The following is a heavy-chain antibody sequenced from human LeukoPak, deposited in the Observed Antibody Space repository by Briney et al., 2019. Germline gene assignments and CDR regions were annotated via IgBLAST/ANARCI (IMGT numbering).Heavy chain of an antibody. J-gene: IGHJ4*02. V-gene: IGHV3-23*01. D-gene: IGHD6-19*01. CDR1: GFTFSSYV. Sequence: GGSLRLSCAASGFTFSSYVMTWVRQAPGQGLEWVSTISGSGDSTYYADSVKGRFTISRDNSKNTLYLQMNSLRAEDAAVYYCAKDRSGWYYFDYWGQGTLVTVSS. CDR2: ISGSGDST. CDR3: AKDRSGWYYFDY.